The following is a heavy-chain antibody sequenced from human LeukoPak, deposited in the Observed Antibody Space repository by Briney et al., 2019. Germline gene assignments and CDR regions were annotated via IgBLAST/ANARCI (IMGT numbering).Heavy chain of an antibody. CDR1: VDSISSGDYY. V-gene: IGHV4-30-4*01. D-gene: IGHD2-21*02. CDR3: ARALPSYCGGDCSRRAFDY. Sequence: PSETLSLTCTLSVDSISSGDYYWSWIRQPPGKGLEWLGYIYYRGRTYYNPSLKSRVTISVDTAKNQFSLKLSSVTAADTAVYYCARALPSYCGGDCSRRAFDYWGQGTLVTVSA. J-gene: IGHJ4*02. CDR2: IYYRGRT.